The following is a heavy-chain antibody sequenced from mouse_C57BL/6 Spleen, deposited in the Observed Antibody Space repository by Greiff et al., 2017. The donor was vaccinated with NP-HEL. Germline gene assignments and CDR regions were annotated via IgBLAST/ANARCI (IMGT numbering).Heavy chain of an antibody. D-gene: IGHD1-2*01. Sequence: QVQLQQPGAELVKPGASVKLSCKASGYTFTSYWMHWVKQRPGQGLEWIGMIHPNSGSTNYSEKFKSKATLTVDKSSSTAYMQLSSLTSEDSAVYYCASITTDFDYWGQGTTLTVSS. CDR3: ASITTDFDY. V-gene: IGHV1-64*01. CDR2: IHPNSGST. CDR1: GYTFTSYW. J-gene: IGHJ2*01.